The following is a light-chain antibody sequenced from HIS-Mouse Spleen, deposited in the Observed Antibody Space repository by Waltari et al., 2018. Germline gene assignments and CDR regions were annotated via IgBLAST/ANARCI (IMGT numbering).Light chain of an antibody. J-gene: IGLJ2*01. CDR1: ALPKKY. CDR3: YSTDSSGNHRV. V-gene: IGLV3-10*01. Sequence: SYELTQPPSVSVSPGQTARITCSGDALPKKYAYWYQQKSGQAPVLVIYEDRKRPSGIPERFSGSSSGTMATLTIGGAQVEDEADYYCYSTDSSGNHRVFSGGTKLTVL. CDR2: EDR.